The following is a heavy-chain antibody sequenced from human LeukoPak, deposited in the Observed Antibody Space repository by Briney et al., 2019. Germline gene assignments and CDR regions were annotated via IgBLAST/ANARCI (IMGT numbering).Heavy chain of an antibody. CDR3: AKSPSDGYNFYDY. CDR2: IGSSGSTI. CDR1: GFTFSDYY. D-gene: IGHD5-24*01. V-gene: IGHV3-11*01. Sequence: GGSLRLSCAASGFTFSDYYMSWIRQAPGKGLEWVSYIGSSGSTIYYADSVKGRFTISRDNSKNTLYVQMNSLRAEDTAVYYCAKSPSDGYNFYDYWGQGTLVTVSS. J-gene: IGHJ4*02.